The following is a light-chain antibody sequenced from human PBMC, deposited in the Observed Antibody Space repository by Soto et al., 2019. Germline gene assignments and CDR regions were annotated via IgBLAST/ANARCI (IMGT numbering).Light chain of an antibody. V-gene: IGKV3-15*01. Sequence: VMTQSPATLSVSPGERATLSCRASQPISRNLAWYQQKTGQAPRLLIYGESTRATDIPGRLSGGGSGTELTLTISRLQSEDFAIYFCQKYNTWPRTCGQGTKVDIK. CDR2: GES. CDR3: QKYNTWPRT. CDR1: QPISRN. J-gene: IGKJ1*01.